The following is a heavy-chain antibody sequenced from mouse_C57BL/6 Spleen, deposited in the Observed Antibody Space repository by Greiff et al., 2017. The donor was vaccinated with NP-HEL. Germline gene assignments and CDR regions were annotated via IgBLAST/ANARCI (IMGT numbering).Heavy chain of an antibody. CDR2: ISDGGSYT. J-gene: IGHJ3*01. CDR1: GFTFSSYA. Sequence: EVKVVESGGGLVKPGGSLKLSCAASGFTFSSYAMSWVRQTPEKRLEWVATISDGGSYTYYPDNVKGRFTISRDNAKNNLYLQMSHLKSEDTAMYYCARDSYDGYSFAYWGQGTLVTVSA. V-gene: IGHV5-4*01. CDR3: ARDSYDGYSFAY. D-gene: IGHD2-3*01.